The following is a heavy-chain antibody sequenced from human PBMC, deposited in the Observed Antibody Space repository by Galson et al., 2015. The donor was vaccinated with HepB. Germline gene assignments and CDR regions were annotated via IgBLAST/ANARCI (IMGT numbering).Heavy chain of an antibody. J-gene: IGHJ4*02. CDR2: IKWNGGRT. CDR1: GFPFDDYG. CDR3: ARVGCPSSGCYTIDY. D-gene: IGHD2-2*02. Sequence: SLRLSCAVSGFPFDDYGMSWVRQAPGKGLEWVSDIKWNGGRTGYTDFVKGRFTISRDNAKNSLYLQLNSLRVEDTALYYCARVGCPSSGCYTIDYWGQGTLVT. V-gene: IGHV3-20*04.